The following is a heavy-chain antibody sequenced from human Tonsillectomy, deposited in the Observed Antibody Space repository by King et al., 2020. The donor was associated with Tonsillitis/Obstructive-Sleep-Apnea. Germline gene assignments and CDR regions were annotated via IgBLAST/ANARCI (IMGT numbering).Heavy chain of an antibody. CDR3: ARDSPAGYLLPGWRYYYYYMDV. CDR2: INTNTGNP. CDR1: GYTFTSYA. Sequence: QLVQSGSELKKPGASVKVSCKASGYTFTSYAMNWVRQAPGQGLEWMGWINTNTGNPTYAQGFTGRFVFSLDTSVSTTYLQISSLKAEDTAVYYCARDSPAGYLLPGWRYYYYYMDVWGKGTTVTVSS. V-gene: IGHV7-4-1*02. D-gene: IGHD2-2*01. J-gene: IGHJ6*03.